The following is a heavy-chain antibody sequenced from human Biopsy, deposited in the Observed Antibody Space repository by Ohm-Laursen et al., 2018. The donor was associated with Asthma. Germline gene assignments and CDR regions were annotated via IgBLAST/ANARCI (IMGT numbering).Heavy chain of an antibody. Sequence: SSVKVSCKASGDSFSNYAISWVRQAPGQGLEWMGGLIPVLGTPDHAQMFEGRVTITADESTSTAYMELSSLSSEDTAVYYCARGYSGSDRIVYYYSGLEVWGQGTTVTVAS. V-gene: IGHV1-69*01. J-gene: IGHJ6*02. CDR2: LIPVLGTP. CDR1: GDSFSNYA. D-gene: IGHD5-12*01. CDR3: ARGYSGSDRIVYYYSGLEV.